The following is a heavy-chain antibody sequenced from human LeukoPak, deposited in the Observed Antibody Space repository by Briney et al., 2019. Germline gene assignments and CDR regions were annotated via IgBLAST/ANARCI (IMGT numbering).Heavy chain of an antibody. Sequence: GGSLRLSCAASGFTFSSYGMHWVRQAPGKGLEWVAFIRYDGSNKYYADSVKGRFTISRDNSKNTLYLQMNSLRAEDTAVYYCARDQRDIAAAGLSFDYWGQGTLVTVSS. D-gene: IGHD6-13*01. CDR2: IRYDGSNK. CDR3: ARDQRDIAAAGLSFDY. CDR1: GFTFSSYG. J-gene: IGHJ4*02. V-gene: IGHV3-30*02.